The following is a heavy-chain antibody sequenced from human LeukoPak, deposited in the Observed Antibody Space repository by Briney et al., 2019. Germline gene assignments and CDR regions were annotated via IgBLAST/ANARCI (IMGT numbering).Heavy chain of an antibody. Sequence: GRSLRLSCAASGFTFSSYGMHWVRQAPGKGLEWVAVISYDGSNKYYADSVKGRFTISRDNSKNTLYLQMNSLRAEDTAVYYCVVPGYGSGWYWIVYWGQGTLVTVSS. V-gene: IGHV3-30*03. CDR2: ISYDGSNK. D-gene: IGHD6-19*01. CDR3: VVPGYGSGWYWIVY. CDR1: GFTFSSYG. J-gene: IGHJ4*02.